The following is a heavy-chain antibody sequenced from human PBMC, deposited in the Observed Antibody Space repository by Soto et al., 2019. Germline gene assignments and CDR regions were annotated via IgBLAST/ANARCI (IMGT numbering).Heavy chain of an antibody. V-gene: IGHV3-73*01. J-gene: IGHJ4*02. CDR2: IRSKANSYAT. D-gene: IGHD6-13*01. CDR3: TSSGVAAAGTETDY. CDR1: GFTFSGSA. Sequence: GGSLRLSCAASGFTFSGSAMHWVRQASGKGLEWVGRIRSKANSYATAYAASVKGRFTISRDDSKNTAYLQMNSLKTEDTAVYYCTSSGVAAAGTETDYWGQGTLVTVSS.